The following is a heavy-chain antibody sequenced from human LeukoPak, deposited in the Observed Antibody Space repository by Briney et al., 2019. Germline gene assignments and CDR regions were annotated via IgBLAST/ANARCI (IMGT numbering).Heavy chain of an antibody. CDR3: ARVVGSGSYYYYYYMDA. V-gene: IGHV1-18*01. D-gene: IGHD3-10*01. J-gene: IGHJ6*03. CDR1: GYTFTSYG. Sequence: GASVKVSCKASGYTFTSYGISWVRQAPGQGLEWMGWISAYNGNTNYAQKLQGRVTMTTDTSTSTAYMELRSLRSDDTAVYYCARVVGSGSYYYYYYMDAWGKGTTVTVSS. CDR2: ISAYNGNT.